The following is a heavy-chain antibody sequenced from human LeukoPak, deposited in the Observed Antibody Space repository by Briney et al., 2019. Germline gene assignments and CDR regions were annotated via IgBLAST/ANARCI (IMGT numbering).Heavy chain of an antibody. CDR1: GGSISSGGYY. Sequence: SQTLSLTCSVSGGSISSGGYYWSWIRQHPGKGLEWIGYIHYSGRTYYNPSLKSRVMVSVDTSKNQFSLRLSSVTAADTAVYYCARELRYSTNYSCYYGMDVWGKGTTVTVSS. CDR3: ARELRYSTNYSCYYGMDV. D-gene: IGHD3-9*01. CDR2: IHYSGRT. J-gene: IGHJ6*04. V-gene: IGHV4-31*03.